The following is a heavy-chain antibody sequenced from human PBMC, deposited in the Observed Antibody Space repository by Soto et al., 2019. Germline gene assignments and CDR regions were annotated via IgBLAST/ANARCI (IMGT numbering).Heavy chain of an antibody. D-gene: IGHD2-15*01. V-gene: IGHV4-38-2*02. J-gene: IGHJ5*02. CDR1: GYSISGGYH. CDR2: VHYSGNT. CDR3: ARQDRVVAEGRWFDP. Sequence: SDALSLTATVSGYSISGGYHWAWIREPPGKGLEWLGSVHYSGNTYYNPSLKSRLTISVDKSKNQFSLNLSSVTAADTAVYYCARQDRVVAEGRWFDPWGQGTLVPVSP.